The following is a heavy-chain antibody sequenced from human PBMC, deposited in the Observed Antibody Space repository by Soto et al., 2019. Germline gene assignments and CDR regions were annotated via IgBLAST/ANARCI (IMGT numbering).Heavy chain of an antibody. CDR3: ARDRSAKLGIRFLEWLPRSYYYYGMDV. CDR1: GYTFTSYY. J-gene: IGHJ6*02. V-gene: IGHV1-46*01. D-gene: IGHD3-3*01. Sequence: ASVKVSCKASGYTFTSYYMHWVRQAPGQGLEWMGIINPSGGSTSYAQKFQGRVTMTRDTSTSTVYMELSSLRSEDTAVYYCARDRSAKLGIRFLEWLPRSYYYYGMDVWGQGTTVTVS. CDR2: INPSGGST.